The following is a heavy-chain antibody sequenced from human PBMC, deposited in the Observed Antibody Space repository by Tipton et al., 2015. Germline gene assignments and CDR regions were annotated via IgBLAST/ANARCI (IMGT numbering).Heavy chain of an antibody. Sequence: TLSLTCSVSGDSINRYYWSWVRQPPGKGLEWIGEIYHSGSTNYNPSLKSRVTISVDKSKNQFSLKLNSVTAADTAVYYCARDLEHGMDVWGQGTTVTVSS. CDR3: ARDLEHGMDV. CDR1: GDSINRYY. CDR2: IYHSGST. J-gene: IGHJ6*02. V-gene: IGHV4-4*02. D-gene: IGHD5-24*01.